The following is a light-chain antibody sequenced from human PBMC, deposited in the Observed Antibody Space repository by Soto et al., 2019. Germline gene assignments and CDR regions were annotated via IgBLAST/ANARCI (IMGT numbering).Light chain of an antibody. CDR3: QQYNKWPRT. J-gene: IGKJ1*01. CDR2: GAS. CDR1: QSVSSN. Sequence: EIVMTQSPATLSVSPGERVTLSCRASQSVSSNFAWYQQKPGQAPRLLIYGASTRATGIPARFSGSGSGTEFTLTISSLQSEDFAVYYCQQYNKWPRTFGRGTKVEIK. V-gene: IGKV3-15*01.